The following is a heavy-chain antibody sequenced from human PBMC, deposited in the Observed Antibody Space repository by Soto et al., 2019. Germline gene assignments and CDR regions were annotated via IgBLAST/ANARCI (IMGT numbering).Heavy chain of an antibody. CDR3: ARETDTSMVDY. J-gene: IGHJ4*02. D-gene: IGHD5-18*01. V-gene: IGHV1-8*01. CDR1: GYNFSAYY. Sequence: QVQLVQSGAEVKKPGASVKVSCQTSGYNFSAYYFNWVRQAAGQGPELMGWLNPRNGQTGYVQKFRGRVTMTRDTSIATVYLELSRLTSADTAIYVCARETDTSMVDYWGQGTLVTVSS. CDR2: LNPRNGQT.